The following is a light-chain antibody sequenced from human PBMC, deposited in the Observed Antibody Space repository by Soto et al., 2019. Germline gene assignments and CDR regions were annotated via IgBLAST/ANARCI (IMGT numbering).Light chain of an antibody. CDR3: QSHDTSLSGSI. Sequence: QSVLTQPPSVSGAPGQRVTISCTGSSSNIGTSYDVNWYQQLPGTAPKLLIYGNINRPSGVRDRFSGSKSGTSASLAISGLQAEDEADYYCQSHDTSLSGSIFGGGTKLTVL. J-gene: IGLJ2*01. V-gene: IGLV1-40*01. CDR2: GNI. CDR1: SSNIGTSYD.